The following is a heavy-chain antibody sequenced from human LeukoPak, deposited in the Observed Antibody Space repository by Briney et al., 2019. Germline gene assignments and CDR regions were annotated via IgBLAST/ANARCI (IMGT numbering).Heavy chain of an antibody. V-gene: IGHV3-48*03. D-gene: IGHD2-2*03. CDR1: GFSFSSYE. CDR2: ISASGTVT. Sequence: GGSLRLSCAASGFSFSSYEMNWVRQAPGKGLEWISYISASGTVTHYADSVEGRFIISRDNSKNTLYLQMNSLRAEDTAVYYCARVSGYCSSTSCFPYNWFDPWGQGTLVTVSS. CDR3: ARVSGYCSSTSCFPYNWFDP. J-gene: IGHJ5*02.